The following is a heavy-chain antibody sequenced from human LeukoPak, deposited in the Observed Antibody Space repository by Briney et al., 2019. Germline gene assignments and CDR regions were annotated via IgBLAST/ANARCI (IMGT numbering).Heavy chain of an antibody. Sequence: PSETLSLTCTVSGGSISSGDYYWSWIRQPPGKGLEWIGYIHYSGSTYYNPSLKSRVTISVDTSKNQFSLKLSSVTAADTAVYYCARGCSGGSCYSEPLDPWGQGTLVTVSS. CDR3: ARGCSGGSCYSEPLDP. J-gene: IGHJ5*02. D-gene: IGHD2-15*01. V-gene: IGHV4-30-4*01. CDR1: GGSISSGDYY. CDR2: IHYSGST.